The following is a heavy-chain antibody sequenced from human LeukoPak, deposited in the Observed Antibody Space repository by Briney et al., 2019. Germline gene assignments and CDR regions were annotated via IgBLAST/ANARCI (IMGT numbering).Heavy chain of an antibody. CDR2: ISGSGGST. V-gene: IGHV3-23*01. Sequence: GGSLRLSCAASGFTFSSYGMSWVRQAPGKGLEWVSAISGSGGSTYYADSVKGRFTISRDNSKNTLYLQMNSLRAEDTAVYYCAKDLYYYGSGSYSSTEPWGQGTLVTVSS. CDR3: AKDLYYYGSGSYSSTEP. J-gene: IGHJ5*02. D-gene: IGHD3-10*01. CDR1: GFTFSSYG.